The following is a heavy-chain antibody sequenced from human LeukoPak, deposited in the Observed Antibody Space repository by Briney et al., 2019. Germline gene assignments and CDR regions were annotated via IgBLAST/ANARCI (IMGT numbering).Heavy chain of an antibody. D-gene: IGHD1-26*01. CDR2: IYYSGST. Sequence: SETLSLTCTVSGGSISSSSYYWGWIRQPPGKGLEWIGSIYYSGSTYYNPSLKSRVTISVDTSKNQFSLKLSPVTAADTAVYYYARPSIVGATRGAFDIWGQGTMVTVSS. CDR1: GGSISSSSYY. CDR3: ARPSIVGATRGAFDI. J-gene: IGHJ3*02. V-gene: IGHV4-39*01.